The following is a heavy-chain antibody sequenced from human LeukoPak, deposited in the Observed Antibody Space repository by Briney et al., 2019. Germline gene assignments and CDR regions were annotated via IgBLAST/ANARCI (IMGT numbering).Heavy chain of an antibody. CDR2: ISYDGSNK. V-gene: IGHV3-30*18. CDR3: AKETYYYDSSGYYRDYFDY. Sequence: GGSLRLPCAASGFTFSSYGMHWVRQAPGKGLEWVAVISYDGSNKYYADSVKGRFTISRDNSKNTLYLQMNSLRAEDTAVYYCAKETYYYDSSGYYRDYFDYWGQGTLVTVSS. D-gene: IGHD3-22*01. J-gene: IGHJ4*02. CDR1: GFTFSSYG.